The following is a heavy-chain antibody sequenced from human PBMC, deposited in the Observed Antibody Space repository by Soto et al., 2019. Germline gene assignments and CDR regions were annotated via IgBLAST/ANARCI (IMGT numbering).Heavy chain of an antibody. Sequence: EVQLVESGGGLVQPGGSLRLSCAASGFTFSSYGMNWVRQAPGKGLECIANIPSSGSNIYYADSVKGRFTISRDHAKNSLYLQMGSLRDEDTAVYYCARDSDPVTPDYSDYWGQGTLVTVSS. V-gene: IGHV3-48*02. J-gene: IGHJ4*02. CDR1: GFTFSSYG. CDR3: ARDSDPVTPDYSDY. CDR2: IPSSGSNI. D-gene: IGHD4-17*01.